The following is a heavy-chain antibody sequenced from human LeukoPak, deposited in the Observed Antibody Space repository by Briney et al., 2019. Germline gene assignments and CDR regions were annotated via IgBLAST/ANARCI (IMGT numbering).Heavy chain of an antibody. V-gene: IGHV3-23*01. CDR3: AKGHGSNIYDYHGMDV. CDR1: GFTFSFYA. D-gene: IGHD3-22*01. CDR2: ISGSGGST. Sequence: HPGGTLRLSCAASGFTFSFYAMSWVRQAPGKGLEWVSGISGSGGSTYHADSVKGRFTISRDNSKNTLYLQMNSLRAEDTAVYFCAKGHGSNIYDYHGMDVWGQGTTVTVSS. J-gene: IGHJ6*02.